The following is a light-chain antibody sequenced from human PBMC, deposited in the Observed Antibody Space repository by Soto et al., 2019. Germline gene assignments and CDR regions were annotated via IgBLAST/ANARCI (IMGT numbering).Light chain of an antibody. CDR1: SSNIGAGYD. J-gene: IGLJ1*01. CDR2: GNS. Sequence: SVLPQPPSVSGAPGQRVTISCTGSSSNIGAGYDVHWYQQLPGTAPKLLIYGNSNRPSGVPDRFSGSKSGTSASLAITGLQAEDEADYYCQSYDNSLSGSGYVFGTGTKVTVL. CDR3: QSYDNSLSGSGYV. V-gene: IGLV1-40*01.